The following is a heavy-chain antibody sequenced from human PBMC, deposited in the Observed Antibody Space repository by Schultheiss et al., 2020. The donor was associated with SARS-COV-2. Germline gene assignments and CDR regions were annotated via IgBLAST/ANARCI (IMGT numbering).Heavy chain of an antibody. CDR1: EFTFTNYA. CDR3: AKDQDFSSIVNLAS. CDR2: ISGSGDNT. V-gene: IGHV3-23*01. D-gene: IGHD6-6*01. Sequence: GGSLRLSCAASEFTFTNYAMTWVRQAPEKGLEWVSAISGSGDNTFYADSVKGRFTISRDNSKNTLFLQMNSLRAEDTAVYYCAKDQDFSSIVNLASWGQGTLVTVSS. J-gene: IGHJ5*02.